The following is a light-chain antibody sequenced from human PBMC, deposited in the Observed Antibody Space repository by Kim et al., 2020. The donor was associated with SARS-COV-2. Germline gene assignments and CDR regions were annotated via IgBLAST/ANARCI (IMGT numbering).Light chain of an antibody. Sequence: SPGQTARITCSGDALPKQDSYWFQQKPGQAPVVLIYEDTERPSGIPERFSGSTSGTTVTLTISAVQAEDEADYYCQSADSSDTFWVFGGGTQLTVL. CDR3: QSADSSDTFWV. V-gene: IGLV3-25*03. CDR1: ALPKQD. J-gene: IGLJ3*02. CDR2: EDT.